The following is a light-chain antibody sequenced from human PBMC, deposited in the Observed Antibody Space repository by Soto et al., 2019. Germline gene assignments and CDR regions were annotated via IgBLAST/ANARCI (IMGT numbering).Light chain of an antibody. Sequence: QPVLTQPPSVSGAPGPRVTISCTGSSSNIGAGYDVHWYQQLPGTAPKLLIYGNSNRPSGVPDRFSGSKSGTSASLAITGLQAEDEADYYCQAYDGSLSGVVFGGGTKLTV. V-gene: IGLV1-40*01. CDR1: SSNIGAGYD. CDR2: GNS. CDR3: QAYDGSLSGVV. J-gene: IGLJ2*01.